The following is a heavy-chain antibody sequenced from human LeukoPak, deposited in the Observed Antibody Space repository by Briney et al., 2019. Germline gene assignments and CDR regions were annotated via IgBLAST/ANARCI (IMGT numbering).Heavy chain of an antibody. CDR2: IYYSGSG. Sequence: SETLSLTCTVSGGSISSSSYYWGWIRQPPGKGLEWIGSIYYSGSGFDNPALKSRVTISVDTSKNQFSLKLSSVTAADTAVYYCARHRSGWLQSSFDYWGQGTLVTVSS. V-gene: IGHV4-39*01. D-gene: IGHD5-24*01. J-gene: IGHJ4*02. CDR1: GGSISSSSYY. CDR3: ARHRSGWLQSSFDY.